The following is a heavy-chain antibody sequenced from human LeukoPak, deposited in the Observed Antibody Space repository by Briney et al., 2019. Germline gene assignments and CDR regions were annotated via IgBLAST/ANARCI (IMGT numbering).Heavy chain of an antibody. CDR1: GGSISSSNW. D-gene: IGHD6-19*01. CDR3: ARATAVAGGFDY. J-gene: IGHJ4*02. CDR2: IYHSGST. Sequence: PSETLSLTCAVPGGSISSSNWWSWVRQPPGKGLEWIGEIYHSGSTNYNPSLKSRVTISVDKSKNQFSMKLSSVTAADTAVYYCARATAVAGGFDYWGQGTLVTVSS. V-gene: IGHV4-4*02.